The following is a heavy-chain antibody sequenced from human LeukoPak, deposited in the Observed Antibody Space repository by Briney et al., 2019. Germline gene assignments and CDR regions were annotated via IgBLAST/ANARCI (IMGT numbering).Heavy chain of an antibody. V-gene: IGHV1-2*02. CDR1: GYTFTGYY. CDR2: INPNSGGT. Sequence: ASVKVSCKASGYTFTGYYMHWVRQAPGQGLEWMGWINPNSGGTNYAQKFQGGVTMTRDTSISTAYMELSRLRSDDTAVYYCARSRIAAAGTTSLYWGQGTLVTVSS. CDR3: ARSRIAAAGTTSLY. D-gene: IGHD6-13*01. J-gene: IGHJ4*02.